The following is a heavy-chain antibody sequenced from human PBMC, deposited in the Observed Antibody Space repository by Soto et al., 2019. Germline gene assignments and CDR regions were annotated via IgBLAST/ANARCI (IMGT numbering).Heavy chain of an antibody. CDR3: ARDRGYDSSGPSGLVY. CDR2: IYYSGST. J-gene: IGHJ4*02. D-gene: IGHD3-22*01. V-gene: IGHV4-59*01. CDR1: GGSISSYY. Sequence: QVQLQESGPGLVKPSETLSLTCTVSGGSISSYYWSWIRQPPGKGLEWIGYIYYSGSTNYNPSLSSRAAKSADTSKNQFSRELSSVTAADTAVYYCARDRGYDSSGPSGLVYWGQGTLVTVSS.